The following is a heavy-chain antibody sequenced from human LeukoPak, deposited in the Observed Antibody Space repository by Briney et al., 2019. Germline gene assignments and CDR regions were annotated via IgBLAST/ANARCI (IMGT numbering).Heavy chain of an antibody. J-gene: IGHJ4*02. CDR2: IYTSGST. D-gene: IGHD6-6*01. CDR3: AGEANPPSSFFDY. V-gene: IGHV4-61*02. CDR1: GGSIGSGSYY. Sequence: SQTLSLTCTVSGGSIGSGSYYWNWIRQPAGKGLEWIGRIYTSGSTNYNPSLKSRVTTSVDASKNQFSLKLSSVTAADTAVYYCAGEANPPSSFFDYWGQGTLVTVSS.